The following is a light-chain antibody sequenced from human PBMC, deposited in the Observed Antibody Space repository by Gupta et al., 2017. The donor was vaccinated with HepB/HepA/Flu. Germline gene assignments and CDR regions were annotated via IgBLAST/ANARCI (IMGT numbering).Light chain of an antibody. CDR3: QQYNSYSLT. CDR1: QSISSW. V-gene: IGKV1-5*03. CDR2: KAS. Sequence: DIQMTQSPSTLSASVGDRVPITCRASQSISSWLAWYQQKPGKAPKLLIYKASSLESGVPSMFSGSGSGTEFTLTISSLQPDDFATYYCQQYNSYSLTFGGGTKVEIK. J-gene: IGKJ4*01.